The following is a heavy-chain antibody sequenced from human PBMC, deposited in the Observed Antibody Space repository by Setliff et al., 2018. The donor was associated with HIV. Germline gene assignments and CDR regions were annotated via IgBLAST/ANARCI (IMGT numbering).Heavy chain of an antibody. CDR3: ARSPYCSRTSCCFDC. V-gene: IGHV3-48*01. J-gene: IGHJ4*02. D-gene: IGHD2-2*01. Sequence: PGGSLRLSCEASGFTLSQYDMNWVRQAPGKGLEWLSYISNTAGTIYYADSVKGRFTISRDTAKNSMYLQMNNLRVEDTAVYYCARSPYCSRTSCCFDCWGQGTLVTVSS. CDR2: ISNTAGTI. CDR1: GFTLSQYD.